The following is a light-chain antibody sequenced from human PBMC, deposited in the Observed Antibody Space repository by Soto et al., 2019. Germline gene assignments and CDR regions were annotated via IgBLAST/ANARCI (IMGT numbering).Light chain of an antibody. CDR2: GAS. V-gene: IGKV3-15*01. CDR1: QSVSSN. CDR3: QQYNNWPPYT. Sequence: EIVMTQSPATLSVSPGERATLSCRASQSVSSNLAWYQQKPGQAPRLLIYGASTRGTGIPARFSGSGSATEFTLTISSLQSEDFAVYYCQQYNNWPPYTFGQGTKLEIK. J-gene: IGKJ2*01.